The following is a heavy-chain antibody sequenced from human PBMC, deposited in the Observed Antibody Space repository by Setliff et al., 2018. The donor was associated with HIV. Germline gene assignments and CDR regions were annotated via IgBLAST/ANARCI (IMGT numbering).Heavy chain of an antibody. Sequence: GGSLRLSCTVSGFPFGRYRMTWVRQAPGKGLEWVCFIRSKAYGGTTEYAASVRGRFTISRADSKSIAYLQMNSLTTEDTAVYYCTRGSDYYDSSGYYWSFDYWGQGTLVTVSS. D-gene: IGHD3-22*01. CDR2: IRSKAYGGTT. J-gene: IGHJ4*02. CDR3: TRGSDYYDSSGYYWSFDY. V-gene: IGHV3-49*04. CDR1: GFPFGRYR.